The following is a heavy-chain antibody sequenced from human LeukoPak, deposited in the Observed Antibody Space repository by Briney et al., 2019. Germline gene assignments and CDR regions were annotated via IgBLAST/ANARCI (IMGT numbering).Heavy chain of an antibody. CDR3: AKDRITGTPYYFDY. CDR2: ISASGGST. D-gene: IGHD1-20*01. Sequence: PGGSLRLSCAVSGFSFSSYGMHWVRQAPGKGLEWVLGISASGGSTYYADSVKGRFTISRDNSKNTLYLQMDSLRAEDTAVYYCAKDRITGTPYYFDYWGQGTLVTVSS. V-gene: IGHV3-23*01. CDR1: GFSFSSYG. J-gene: IGHJ4*02.